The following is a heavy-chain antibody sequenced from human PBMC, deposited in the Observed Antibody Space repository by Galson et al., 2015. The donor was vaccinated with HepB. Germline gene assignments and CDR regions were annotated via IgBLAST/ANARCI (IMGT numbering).Heavy chain of an antibody. V-gene: IGHV1-18*01. CDR3: ARDGLGWGYSSGWDPFDY. CDR1: GYTFTSYG. Sequence: SVKVSCKASGYTFTSYGISWVRQAPGQGLEWMGWISAYNGNTNYAQKLQGRVTMTTDTSTSTAYMELRSLRSDDTAVYYCARDGLGWGYSSGWDPFDYWGQGTLVTVSS. J-gene: IGHJ4*02. D-gene: IGHD6-19*01. CDR2: ISAYNGNT.